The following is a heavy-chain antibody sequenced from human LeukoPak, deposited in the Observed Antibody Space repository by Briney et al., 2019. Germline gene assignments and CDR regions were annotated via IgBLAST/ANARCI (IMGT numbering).Heavy chain of an antibody. J-gene: IGHJ4*02. V-gene: IGHV4-34*01. Sequence: SETLSLTCAVYGGSFGGYYWSWIRQPPGKGLEWIGEINHSGSTNYNPSLKSRVTISVDTSKNQFSLKLSSVTAADTAVYYCARHYYDSSGYLVDYWGQGTLVTVSS. CDR3: ARHYYDSSGYLVDY. CDR2: INHSGST. CDR1: GGSFGGYY. D-gene: IGHD3-22*01.